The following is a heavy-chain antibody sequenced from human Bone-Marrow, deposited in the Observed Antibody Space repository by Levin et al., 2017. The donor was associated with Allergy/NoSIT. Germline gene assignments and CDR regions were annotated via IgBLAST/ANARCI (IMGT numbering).Heavy chain of an antibody. V-gene: IGHV3-74*01. CDR2: VGGDGTGT. Sequence: PGGSLRLSCAASGFAFNTYPMHWVRQGPGKGLVWVSRVGGDGTGTVYADSVKGRFTISRDDAKNTLYLQMNSLRVEDTSVYYCARGVHDGLDVWGQGTTVTVSS. CDR3: ARGVHDGLDV. J-gene: IGHJ6*02. CDR1: GFAFNTYP.